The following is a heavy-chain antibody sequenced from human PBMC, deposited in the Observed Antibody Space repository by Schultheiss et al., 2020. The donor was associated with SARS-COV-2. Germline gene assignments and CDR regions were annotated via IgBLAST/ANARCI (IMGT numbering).Heavy chain of an antibody. CDR1: GFIFSNYE. CDR3: ARLEYSSSSGNYYYYGMDV. V-gene: IGHV3-48*03. J-gene: IGHJ6*02. Sequence: GGSLRLSCAASGFIFSNYEMNWVRQAPGKGLEWVSYISTSGSPIYYADSVKGRFTISRDNAKNSLYLQMNSLRAEDTAVYYCARLEYSSSSGNYYYYGMDVWGQGTTVTVSS. CDR2: ISTSGSPI. D-gene: IGHD6-6*01.